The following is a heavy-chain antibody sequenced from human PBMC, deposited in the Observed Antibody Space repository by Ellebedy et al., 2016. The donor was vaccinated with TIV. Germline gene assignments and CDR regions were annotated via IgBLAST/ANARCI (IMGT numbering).Heavy chain of an antibody. CDR3: VSPAGSSGYWEAFDI. V-gene: IGHV3-72*01. D-gene: IGHD3-22*01. CDR2: TRNKANSYTT. Sequence: GESLKISCAASGFTFSDHYMDSVRQAPGKGLEWVGRTRNKANSYTTEYAASVKGRFTISRDDSKNSLYLQMNSLKTEDTAVYYCVSPAGSSGYWEAFDIWGQGTMVTVSS. CDR1: GFTFSDHY. J-gene: IGHJ3*02.